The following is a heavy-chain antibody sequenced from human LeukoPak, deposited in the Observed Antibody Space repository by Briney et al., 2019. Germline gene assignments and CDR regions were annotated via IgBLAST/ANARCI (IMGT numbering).Heavy chain of an antibody. D-gene: IGHD3-22*01. CDR3: ARASGNYYDSSGYYRTPPRFDY. CDR2: IIPICGTA. J-gene: IGHJ4*02. CDR1: GGTFSSYA. V-gene: IGHV1-69*05. Sequence: GASVKVSCKASGGTFSSYAISWVRQAPGQGLEWMGGIIPICGTANYAQKFQGRVTITTDESTSTAYMELSSLRSEDTAVYYCARASGNYYDSSGYYRTPPRFDYWGQGTLVTVSS.